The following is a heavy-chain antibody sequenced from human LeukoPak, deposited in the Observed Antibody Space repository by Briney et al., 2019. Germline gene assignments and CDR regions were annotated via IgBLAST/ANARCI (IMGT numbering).Heavy chain of an antibody. D-gene: IGHD1-1*01. Sequence: ASVKVSCKASGYTFTSYGISWVRQAPGQGLEWMGWISAYNGNTNYAQKLQGRVTITADESTSTAYMELSSLRSEDTAVYYCARDRVQLERRGAYNWFDPWGQGTLVTVSS. CDR3: ARDRVQLERRGAYNWFDP. CDR2: ISAYNGNT. V-gene: IGHV1-18*01. J-gene: IGHJ5*02. CDR1: GYTFTSYG.